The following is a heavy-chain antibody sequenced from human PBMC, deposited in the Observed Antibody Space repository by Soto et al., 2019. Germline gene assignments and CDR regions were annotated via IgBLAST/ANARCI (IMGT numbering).Heavy chain of an antibody. V-gene: IGHV1-18*01. CDR3: ARVEYYYDSSGYYLANWFDP. J-gene: IGHJ5*02. CDR1: GYTFTSYG. D-gene: IGHD3-22*01. Sequence: ASVKVSCKASGYTFTSYGISWVRQAPGQGLEWMGWISAYNGNTNYAQKLQGRVTMTTDTPTSTAYMELRSLRSDDTAVYYCARVEYYYDSSGYYLANWFDPWGQGALVTVSS. CDR2: ISAYNGNT.